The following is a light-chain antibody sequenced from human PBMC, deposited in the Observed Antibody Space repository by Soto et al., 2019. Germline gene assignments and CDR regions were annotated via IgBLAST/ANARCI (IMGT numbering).Light chain of an antibody. CDR3: SSYTTSNTRQIV. CDR2: DVS. V-gene: IGLV2-14*03. Sequence: SVLSPPASVSGSPGQSITIFNNDTSSDVGGYNYVSWYQHHPGKAPKLIIYDVSNRPSGVSIRFSGSKSDNTASLTISGLQPEDEADYHCSSYTTSNTRQIVFGTVTKVTVL. CDR1: SSDVGGYNY. J-gene: IGLJ1*01.